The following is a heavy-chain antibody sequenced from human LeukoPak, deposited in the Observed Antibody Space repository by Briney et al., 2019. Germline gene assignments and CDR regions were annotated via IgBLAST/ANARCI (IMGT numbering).Heavy chain of an antibody. D-gene: IGHD5-18*01. V-gene: IGHV3-21*01. CDR3: AGVDTFMVIIIN. CDR2: ISSGSNYK. CDR1: GFTFSIYS. J-gene: IGHJ4*02. Sequence: GGSLRLSCAASGFTFSIYSMNWVRQAPGKGLEWVSSISSGSNYKYYADSVKGRFTISRDNAKNSLFLHMDSLRAEDTAVYYCAGVDTFMVIIINWGQGTLVTVSS.